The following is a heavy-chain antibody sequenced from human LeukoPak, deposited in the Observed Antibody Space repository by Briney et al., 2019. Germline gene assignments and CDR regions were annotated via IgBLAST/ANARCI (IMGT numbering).Heavy chain of an antibody. CDR1: GGTFSNYA. J-gene: IGHJ4*01. Sequence: SVKVSCKASGGTFSNYALSWVRQAPGQGLEWMGATIPIFNAANYAQKFKGRVTITADESTSTAYMELRSLTSEDTALYYCARARTDYFDSSGSPFHYWGQGTLVPVSS. D-gene: IGHD3-22*01. V-gene: IGHV1-69*13. CDR3: ARARTDYFDSSGSPFHY. CDR2: TIPIFNAA.